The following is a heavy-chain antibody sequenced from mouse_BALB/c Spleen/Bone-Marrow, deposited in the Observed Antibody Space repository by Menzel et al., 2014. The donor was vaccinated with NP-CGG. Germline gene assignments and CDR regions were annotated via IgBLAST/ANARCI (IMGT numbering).Heavy chain of an antibody. Sequence: EVKLVESGPELVKPGASVKMSCKASGYAFTDYYMKWVKQNHGKSLEWIGDINPNNGDTFYNQKFKAKATLTVDKSSSPTYLQFDSFASEDSAVYYCARGTRATYYWGQGTLVTVSA. D-gene: IGHD3-1*01. CDR1: GYAFTDYY. J-gene: IGHJ3*01. CDR3: ARGTRATYY. V-gene: IGHV1-26*01. CDR2: INPNNGDT.